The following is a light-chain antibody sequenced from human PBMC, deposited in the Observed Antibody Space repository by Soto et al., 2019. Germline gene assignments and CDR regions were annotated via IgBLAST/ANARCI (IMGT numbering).Light chain of an antibody. CDR1: QSVSSY. J-gene: IGKJ5*01. CDR3: QRRSNWPPVT. CDR2: DAS. Sequence: EIVLTQSPANLSLSPGERATLSCRASQSVSSYLAWYQQKPGQAPRLLIYDASNRATGIPARFSGSGSGTDFTLTISSLEPEDFAVYYCQRRSNWPPVTFGQGIRPEIK. V-gene: IGKV3-11*01.